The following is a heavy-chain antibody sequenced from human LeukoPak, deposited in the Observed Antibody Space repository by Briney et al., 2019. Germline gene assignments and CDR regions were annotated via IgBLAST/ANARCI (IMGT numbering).Heavy chain of an antibody. V-gene: IGHV3-7*01. CDR2: IKQDGGAR. CDR1: GFIVRDYW. CDR3: ARGYNGGSDY. Sequence: EGSLRLSCAASGFIVRDYWMNWVRQAPGQGLEWLANIKQDGGARYYVGSVKGRFTISSDSAKSLVYLQMDSLRAEDTATYYCARGYNGGSDYWGQGTLVTVSS. J-gene: IGHJ4*02. D-gene: IGHD3-16*01.